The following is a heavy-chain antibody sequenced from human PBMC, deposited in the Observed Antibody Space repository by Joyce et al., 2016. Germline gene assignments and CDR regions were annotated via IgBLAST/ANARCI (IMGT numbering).Heavy chain of an antibody. V-gene: IGHV1-18*01. J-gene: IGHJ4*02. CDR3: ARVLRGYCSGGSCYGLDY. Sequence: QVQLVQSGAEVKKPGASVKVSCKASGYTFTSYGISWVRQAPGQGLEWMGRISAYNGNTNYAQKLQGRVTMTTDTYTSTAYMELRSLRSDDTAVYYCARVLRGYCSGGSCYGLDYWGQGTLVTVSS. CDR2: ISAYNGNT. CDR1: GYTFTSYG. D-gene: IGHD2-15*01.